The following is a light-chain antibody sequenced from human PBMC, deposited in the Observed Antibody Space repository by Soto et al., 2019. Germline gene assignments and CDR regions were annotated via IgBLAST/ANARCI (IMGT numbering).Light chain of an antibody. J-gene: IGKJ5*01. CDR1: QTIYSW. CDR3: QQYNRLIT. CDR2: DAT. V-gene: IGKV1-5*01. Sequence: DIQITQSPSILSSSVVYSFTITCRASQTIYSWVAWYQQKPGKAPKLLVYDATSLESGVSSRFSGSGYGTDFTLSINNLQPDDFATYYCQQYNRLITFGQGTRLEIK.